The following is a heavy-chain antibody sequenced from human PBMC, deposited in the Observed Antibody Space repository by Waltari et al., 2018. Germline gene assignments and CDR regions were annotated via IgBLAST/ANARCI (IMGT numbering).Heavy chain of an antibody. Sequence: VQLVESGGGLIQPGGSLRLPCAAPGFPFNAYEMIWVRQAPGKGLEWVSYITDSGSATDHADSVRGRFTTSRDNARNSLYLQMNSLRVEDTAVYYCARRLSYYGMDVWGQGTTVTVSS. D-gene: IGHD3-16*01. J-gene: IGHJ6*02. CDR3: ARRLSYYGMDV. CDR2: ITDSGSAT. CDR1: GFPFNAYE. V-gene: IGHV3-48*03.